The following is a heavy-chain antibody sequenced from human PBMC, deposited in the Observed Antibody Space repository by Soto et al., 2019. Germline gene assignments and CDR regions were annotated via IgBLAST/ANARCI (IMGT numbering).Heavy chain of an antibody. Sequence: SVKVSCKASGYTFTYRYLHWVRQAPGQALEWMGWITPFNGNTNYAQKFQDRVTITRDRSMSTAYMELSSLRSEDTAMYYCARGPGYNWNDEANALDIWGQGTMVTVSS. J-gene: IGHJ3*02. CDR2: ITPFNGNT. V-gene: IGHV1-45*02. CDR1: GYTFTYRY. D-gene: IGHD1-20*01. CDR3: ARGPGYNWNDEANALDI.